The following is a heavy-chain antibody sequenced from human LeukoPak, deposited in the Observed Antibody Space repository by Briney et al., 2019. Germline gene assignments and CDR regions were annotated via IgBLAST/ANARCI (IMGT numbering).Heavy chain of an antibody. J-gene: IGHJ4*02. V-gene: IGHV4-39*01. Sequence: TSSETLSLTCTVSGGSISSRSCCWGWIRQPPGKGLEWIGTIYYSGSTYYNPSLKGRVTISVDTSKNQFSLRLSSVTAADTAVYYCARQVYSGTHYFDYWGQGTLVTVSS. CDR2: IYYSGST. D-gene: IGHD1-26*01. CDR3: ARQVYSGTHYFDY. CDR1: GGSISSRSCC.